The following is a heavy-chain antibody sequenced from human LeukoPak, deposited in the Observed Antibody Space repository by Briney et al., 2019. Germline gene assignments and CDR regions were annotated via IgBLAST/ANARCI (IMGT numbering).Heavy chain of an antibody. Sequence: ASVKVSCKASGYTFTTYYIHWVRQAPGQGLEWMGIINPTGGSTTYAQKFQGRVSMTRDTSTSTVFMEVNSLRSEDTAVYYCALYSSTWYWGQGTLVTVSS. CDR3: ALYSSTWY. V-gene: IGHV1-46*01. J-gene: IGHJ4*02. D-gene: IGHD6-13*01. CDR1: GYTFTTYY. CDR2: INPTGGST.